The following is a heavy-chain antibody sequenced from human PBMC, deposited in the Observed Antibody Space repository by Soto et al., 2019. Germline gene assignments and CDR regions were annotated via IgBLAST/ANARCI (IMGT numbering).Heavy chain of an antibody. CDR1: GFTFSSYA. CDR2: ISGSGGST. Sequence: EVQLLESGGGLVQPGGSLRLSCAASGFTFSSYAMSWVRQAPGKGLEWVSGISGSGGSTYYADSVKGRFTISRDNSKNTVYLQTSSLRAEDTAVYYCAKERGYNDGYDAMDVWGEGTTFTVSS. J-gene: IGHJ6*04. CDR3: AKERGYNDGYDAMDV. D-gene: IGHD1-1*01. V-gene: IGHV3-23*01.